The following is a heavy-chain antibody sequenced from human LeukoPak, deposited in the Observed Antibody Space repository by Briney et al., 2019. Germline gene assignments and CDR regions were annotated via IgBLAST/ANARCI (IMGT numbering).Heavy chain of an antibody. CDR3: ARNKKGDRCTYGHDY. CDR2: IYTSGST. D-gene: IGHD5-18*01. CDR1: GGSISSGSYY. Sequence: SETLSLTCTVSGGSISSGSYYWSWIRQPAGTGLEWIGRIYTSGSTNYNPSLKSRVTISVDTSKNQFSLKLSSVTAADTAVYYCARNKKGDRCTYGHDYWGQGTLVTVSS. V-gene: IGHV4-61*02. J-gene: IGHJ4*02.